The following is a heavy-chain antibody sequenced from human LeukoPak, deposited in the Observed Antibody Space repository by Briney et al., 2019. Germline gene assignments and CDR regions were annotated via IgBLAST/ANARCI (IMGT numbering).Heavy chain of an antibody. CDR2: IGGSGDNT. V-gene: IGHV3-23*01. Sequence: GGSLRLSCTASGFTFSSYVMNWVRLAPGKGLEWVSAIGGSGDNTYYADSVKGRFTISRDNSKNTLYLQMNSLRAEDTAVYYCAKDVTMVRGVIIYYYYGMDVWGQGTTVTVSS. CDR1: GFTFSSYV. CDR3: AKDVTMVRGVIIYYYYGMDV. J-gene: IGHJ6*02. D-gene: IGHD3-10*01.